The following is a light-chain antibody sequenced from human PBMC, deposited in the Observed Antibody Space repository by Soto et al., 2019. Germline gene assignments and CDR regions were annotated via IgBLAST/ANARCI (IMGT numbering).Light chain of an antibody. J-gene: IGKJ1*01. Sequence: DIQMTQSPSSLSAFVGDRVTITCRASLTISSYLNWYQQKSGKAPKLLISAASSLESGVPPRFSVSGSVTDFTLTITSLQPEDFATYYCQQSHSIPWTFGQGTKVEIK. V-gene: IGKV1-39*01. CDR2: AAS. CDR3: QQSHSIPWT. CDR1: LTISSY.